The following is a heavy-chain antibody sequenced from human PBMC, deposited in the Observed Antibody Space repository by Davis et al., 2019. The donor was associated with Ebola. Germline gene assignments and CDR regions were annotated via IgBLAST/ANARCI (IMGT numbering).Heavy chain of an antibody. CDR2: ISGSGGST. D-gene: IGHD1-26*01. V-gene: IGHV3-23*01. CDR1: AFTFSSYA. J-gene: IGHJ4*02. Sequence: GESLKISCAASAFTFSSYAMSWVRQAPGKGLEWVSAISGSGGSTYYADSVKGRFTISRDNSKNTKYLEMNSLRAEDTAVYYCAKKGEGGPDNSGSYLGYFDYWGQGTLVTVSS. CDR3: AKKGEGGPDNSGSYLGYFDY.